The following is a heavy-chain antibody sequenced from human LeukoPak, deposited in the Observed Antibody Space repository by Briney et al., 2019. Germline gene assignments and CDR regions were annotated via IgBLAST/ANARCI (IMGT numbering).Heavy chain of an antibody. CDR2: FYYSGST. Sequence: PSETLSLTCTVSGGSISSSSYYWGWIRQPPGKGLEWIASFYYSGSTYYNPSLKSRVTKAVDTSKNQFSLKLCSVTAADTAVYYCAVTTYSNYPGRFDYWGQGTLVTVSS. CDR1: GGSISSSSYY. V-gene: IGHV4-39*07. CDR3: AVTTYSNYPGRFDY. D-gene: IGHD4-11*01. J-gene: IGHJ4*02.